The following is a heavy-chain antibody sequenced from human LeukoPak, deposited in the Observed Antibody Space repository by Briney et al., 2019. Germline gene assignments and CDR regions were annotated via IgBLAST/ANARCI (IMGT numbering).Heavy chain of an antibody. J-gene: IGHJ6*03. CDR2: ISSSGSTI. CDR1: GLTFSSYE. D-gene: IGHD2-2*01. Sequence: GGSLRLSCAASGLTFSSYEMNWVRQAPGKGLEWVSYISSSGSTIYYADSVKGRFTISRDNAKNSLYLQMNSLRAEDTAVYYCARVPAAIFYYMDVWGKGTTVTISS. V-gene: IGHV3-48*03. CDR3: ARVPAAIFYYMDV.